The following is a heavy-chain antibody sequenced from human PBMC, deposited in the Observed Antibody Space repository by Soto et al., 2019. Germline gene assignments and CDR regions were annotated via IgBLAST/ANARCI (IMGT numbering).Heavy chain of an antibody. CDR2: ISYDGSNK. CDR3: ARSQLGPYYGMDV. Sequence: GGSLRLSCAASGFTFSSYAMHWVRQAPGKGLEWVAVISYDGSNKYYADSVKGRFTISRDNSKNTLYLQMNSLRAEDTAVYYCARSQLGPYYGMDVWGQGTTVTVSS. J-gene: IGHJ6*02. D-gene: IGHD6-6*01. CDR1: GFTFSSYA. V-gene: IGHV3-30*04.